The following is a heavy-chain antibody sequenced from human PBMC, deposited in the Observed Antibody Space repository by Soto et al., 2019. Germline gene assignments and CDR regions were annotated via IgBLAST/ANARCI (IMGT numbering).Heavy chain of an antibody. CDR1: GGSFSGYY. CDR3: ARGGLDCSGGSCYPYYYYYGMDA. J-gene: IGHJ6*02. Sequence: SETLSLTCAVCGGSFSGYYWSWIRQPPGKGLEWIGEINHSGSTNYNPSLKSRVTISVDTSKNQFSLKLSSVTAADTAVYYCARGGLDCSGGSCYPYYYYYGMDAWGQGTTVTVSS. V-gene: IGHV4-34*01. CDR2: INHSGST. D-gene: IGHD2-15*01.